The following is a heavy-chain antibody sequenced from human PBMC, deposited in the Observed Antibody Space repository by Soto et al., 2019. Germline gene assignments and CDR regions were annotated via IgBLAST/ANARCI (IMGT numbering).Heavy chain of an antibody. CDR1: GGPFSSYA. J-gene: IGHJ4*02. CDR2: IIPIFGTA. D-gene: IGHD4-17*01. Sequence: SVKVSFKACGGPFSSYAMSLVRQAPGQGLEWMGGIIPIFGTANYAQKFQGRVTITADESTSTAYMELSSLRSEDTAVYYCARFPYGDYTHYFDCWGQGTLVTVSS. V-gene: IGHV1-69*13. CDR3: ARFPYGDYTHYFDC.